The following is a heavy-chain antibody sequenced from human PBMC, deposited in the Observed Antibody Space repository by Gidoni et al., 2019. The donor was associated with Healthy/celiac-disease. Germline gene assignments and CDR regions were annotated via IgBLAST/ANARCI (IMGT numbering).Heavy chain of an antibody. V-gene: IGHV3-48*02. J-gene: IGHJ3*02. Sequence: EVQLVESGGGLVQPGGSLRLSCAASGFTLSSYSMNWVRQAPGKGLEWVSYISSSSSTIYYADSVKGRFTISRDNAKNSLYLQMNSLRDEDTAVYYCARASRSYSSSLEAFDIWGQGTMVTVSS. CDR2: ISSSSSTI. CDR1: GFTLSSYS. CDR3: ARASRSYSSSLEAFDI. D-gene: IGHD6-6*01.